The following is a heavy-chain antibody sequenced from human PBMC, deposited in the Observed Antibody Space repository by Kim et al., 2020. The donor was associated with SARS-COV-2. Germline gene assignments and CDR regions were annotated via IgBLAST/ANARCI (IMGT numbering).Heavy chain of an antibody. D-gene: IGHD5-12*01. CDR3: VRGNDIMATRDRYFDL. J-gene: IGHJ2*01. CDR1: GFTFSNHI. Sequence: GGSLRLSCSASGFTFSNHIMHWVRQAPGMGLEDVSGITTNGGSTYYVDSVKGRFTISRDTSRNTLYLQMGSLRVEDTAIYYCVRGNDIMATRDRYFDLWGRGPLLTVSS. V-gene: IGHV3-64D*06. CDR2: ITTNGGST.